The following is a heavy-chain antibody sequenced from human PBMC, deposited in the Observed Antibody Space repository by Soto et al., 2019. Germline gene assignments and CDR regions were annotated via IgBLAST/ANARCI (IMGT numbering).Heavy chain of an antibody. CDR2: IYYSGST. D-gene: IGHD3-16*01. V-gene: IGHV4-59*01. CDR1: GGSISSYY. Sequence: PSETLSLTCTVSGGSISSYYWSWIRQPPGKGLEWIGYIYYSGSTNYNPSLKSRVTISVDTSKNQFSLKLSSVTAADTAVYYCARSPRAPQPTLMIDYWGQGTLVTVSS. CDR3: ARSPRAPQPTLMIDY. J-gene: IGHJ4*02.